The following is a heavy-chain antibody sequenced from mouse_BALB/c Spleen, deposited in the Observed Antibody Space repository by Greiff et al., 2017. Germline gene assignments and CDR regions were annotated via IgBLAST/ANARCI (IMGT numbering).Heavy chain of an antibody. CDR2: IDPETCGT. CDR3: TRTLAGFDY. V-gene: IGHV1-15*01. Sequence: QVQLQQSGAELVRPGASVTLSCKASGYTFTDYEMHWVKQTPVHGLEWIGAIDPETCGTAYNQKFKGKATLTADKSSSTAYMELRSLTSEDSAVYYCTRTLAGFDYWGQGTTLTVSS. J-gene: IGHJ2*01. CDR1: GYTFTDYE.